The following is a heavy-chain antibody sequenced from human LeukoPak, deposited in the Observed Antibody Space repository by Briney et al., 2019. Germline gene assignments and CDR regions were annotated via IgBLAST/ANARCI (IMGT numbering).Heavy chain of an antibody. Sequence: GGSLRLSXAASGFTFCSYAMSWVRQSPGKGLEWLSTISDSGGSTYYADSVKGRFTISRDNSKNTLYLQMNSLRAEDTAVYCCAKKPSSGYYYIDYWGQGTLVTVSS. J-gene: IGHJ4*02. D-gene: IGHD3-22*01. CDR2: ISDSGGST. V-gene: IGHV3-23*01. CDR3: AKKPSSGYYYIDY. CDR1: GFTFCSYA.